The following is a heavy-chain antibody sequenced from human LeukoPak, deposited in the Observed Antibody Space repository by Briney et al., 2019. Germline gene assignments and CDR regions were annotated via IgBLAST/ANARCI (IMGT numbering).Heavy chain of an antibody. CDR2: ISSSSSTI. Sequence: PGGSLRLSCAASGFTFSSYSMNWVRQAPGKGLEWVSYISSSSSTIYYADSVKGRVTISRDNAKNTLYLQMNSLRAEDTAVYYCARDPPYYDILTGYPFDYWGQGTLVTVSS. J-gene: IGHJ4*02. CDR1: GFTFSSYS. CDR3: ARDPPYYDILTGYPFDY. V-gene: IGHV3-48*04. D-gene: IGHD3-9*01.